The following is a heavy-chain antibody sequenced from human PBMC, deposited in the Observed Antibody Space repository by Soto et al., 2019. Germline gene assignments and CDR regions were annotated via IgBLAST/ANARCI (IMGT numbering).Heavy chain of an antibody. CDR2: INHSGST. CDR3: ARKEGDYAEYFQH. Sequence: QVQLQQWGAGLLKPSETLSLTCAVYGGSFSGYYWSWIRQPPGKGLEWIGEINHSGSTNYNPSLKSRVPISVDTSKTQFSLKLSSVTAADPAVYYCARKEGDYAEYFQHWGQGTLVTVSS. V-gene: IGHV4-34*01. J-gene: IGHJ1*01. CDR1: GGSFSGYY. D-gene: IGHD4-17*01.